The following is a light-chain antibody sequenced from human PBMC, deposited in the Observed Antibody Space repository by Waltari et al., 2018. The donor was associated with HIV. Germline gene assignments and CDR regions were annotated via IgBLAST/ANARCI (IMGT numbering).Light chain of an antibody. CDR3: SSYAGSSNWV. J-gene: IGLJ3*02. CDR2: EGI. V-gene: IGLV2-23*01. Sequence: QPSLTQQAPAAAAPGQPITISCTGSSSGVGSYNHVSWYQKHPGKAPKLMIYEGIKRPSGVSNRFSGSKAGNTASLTISVLQAEDEAAYYCSSYAGSSNWVFGGGTKLTVL. CDR1: SSGVGSYNH.